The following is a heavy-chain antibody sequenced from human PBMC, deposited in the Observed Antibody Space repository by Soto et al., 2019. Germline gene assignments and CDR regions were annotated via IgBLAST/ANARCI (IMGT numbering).Heavy chain of an antibody. D-gene: IGHD3-10*01. CDR2: INPSGGST. J-gene: IGHJ4*02. CDR1: GYTFTSYY. Sequence: ASVKVSCKASGYTFTSYYMHWVRQAPGQGLEWMGIINPSGGSTSYAQKFQGRFTISRDNSKNTLYLQMNSLRAEDTAVYYCAKDLHEGSSNGSGSYSPVWYFDYWGQGTLVTVSS. CDR3: AKDLHEGSSNGSGSYSPVWYFDY. V-gene: IGHV1-46*01.